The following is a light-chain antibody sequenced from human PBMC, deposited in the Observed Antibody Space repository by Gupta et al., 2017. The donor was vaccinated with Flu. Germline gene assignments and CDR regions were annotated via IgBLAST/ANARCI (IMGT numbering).Light chain of an antibody. CDR2: LNSDGSH. V-gene: IGLV4-69*01. Sequence: QLVLPPSPSASASLGASVKLTCTLSSGHSSYAIAWHQQQPEKGPRYLMKLNSDGSHSKGDWIPDRFSGSSSGAERYLTISSLQSEDEADYYCQTWGTGIHVFGGGTKLTVL. CDR3: QTWGTGIHV. CDR1: SGHSSYA. J-gene: IGLJ3*02.